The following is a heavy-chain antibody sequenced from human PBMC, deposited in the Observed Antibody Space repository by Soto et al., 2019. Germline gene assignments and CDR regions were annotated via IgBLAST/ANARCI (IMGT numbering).Heavy chain of an antibody. D-gene: IGHD3-10*01. Sequence: QVQLQESGPGLVKPSGTLSLTCAVSGGSISNRKWWSWVRQPPGKGLEWIGEIYHSGSTNYNPSLKRRVTISVDKSKHKFSLKLRSVTDADTAVYYCARDLETWFWDRDYNWFDPWGQGTLVTVSS. V-gene: IGHV4-4*02. CDR2: IYHSGST. J-gene: IGHJ5*02. CDR1: GGSISNRKW. CDR3: ARDLETWFWDRDYNWFDP.